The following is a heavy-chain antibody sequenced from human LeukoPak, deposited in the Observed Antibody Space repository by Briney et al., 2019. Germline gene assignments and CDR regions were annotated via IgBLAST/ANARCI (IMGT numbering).Heavy chain of an antibody. CDR3: AGYRTITAAGNAFEI. J-gene: IGHJ3*02. Sequence: SQTLSLTCTVSGDSISSGGYYWSWIRQHPGKGLEWIGYIYYSGSTYYNPSLKSRVTISVDLSKNQFSLKLSSVTAADTAVYYCAGYRTITAAGNAFEIWGQGTMVTVST. V-gene: IGHV4-31*03. CDR1: GDSISSGGYY. CDR2: IYYSGST. D-gene: IGHD6-13*01.